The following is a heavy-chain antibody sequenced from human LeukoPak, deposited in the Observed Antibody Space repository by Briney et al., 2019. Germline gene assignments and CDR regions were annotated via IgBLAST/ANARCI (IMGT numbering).Heavy chain of an antibody. CDR2: IRIKGYGGTT. J-gene: IGHJ6*03. V-gene: IGHV3-49*04. CDR1: GSTFGDYA. CDR3: TTYVLGANYYYMDV. D-gene: IGHD3-16*01. Sequence: GGSLRLSCTASGSTFGDYAMSWVRQAPGKGLEWVGFIRIKGYGGTTEYAASVKGRFTISRDDSKSIAYLQMNSLKTDDTAVYFCTTYVLGANYYYMDVWGKGTTVTVSS.